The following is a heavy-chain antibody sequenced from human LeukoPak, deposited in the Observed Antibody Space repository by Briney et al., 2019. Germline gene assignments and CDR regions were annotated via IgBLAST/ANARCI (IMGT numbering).Heavy chain of an antibody. CDR1: GYTFATYG. D-gene: IGHD4-17*01. J-gene: IGHJ4*02. CDR2: ISAYNGNT. Sequence: ASVKVSCMASGYTFATYGITWVRQAPGQGLKWMGWISAYNGNTNYAQKLQDRVTMTTDTSTSTAYMELRSLRSDDTAVYYCARAYGDYPDYWGQGTLVTVSS. V-gene: IGHV1-18*04. CDR3: ARAYGDYPDY.